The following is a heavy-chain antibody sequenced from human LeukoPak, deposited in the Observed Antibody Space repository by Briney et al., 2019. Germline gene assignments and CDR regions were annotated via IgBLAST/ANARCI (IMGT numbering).Heavy chain of an antibody. V-gene: IGHV4-59*01. CDR2: IYYSGST. CDR1: GGSISSYY. D-gene: IGHD6-6*01. Sequence: SETLSLTCTVSGGSISSYYWSWIRQPPGKGLEWIGYIYYSGSTNYNPSLKGRVTISVDTSKNQFSLKLSSVTAADTAVYYCASDYSSSSWGKYYYMDVWGKGTTVTVSS. J-gene: IGHJ6*03. CDR3: ASDYSSSSWGKYYYMDV.